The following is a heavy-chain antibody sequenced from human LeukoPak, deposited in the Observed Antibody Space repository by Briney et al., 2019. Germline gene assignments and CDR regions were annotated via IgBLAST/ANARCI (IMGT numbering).Heavy chain of an antibody. CDR3: ARVRITNLYYYMDV. D-gene: IGHD3-3*01. Sequence: GASVKVTCKASGYTFTSYGISWVRQAPGQGLEWMGWISAYNGNTNYAQKLQGRVTMTTDTSTSTAYMELRSLRSDDTAVYYCARVRITNLYYYMDVWGKGTTVTVSS. CDR1: GYTFTSYG. V-gene: IGHV1-18*01. J-gene: IGHJ6*03. CDR2: ISAYNGNT.